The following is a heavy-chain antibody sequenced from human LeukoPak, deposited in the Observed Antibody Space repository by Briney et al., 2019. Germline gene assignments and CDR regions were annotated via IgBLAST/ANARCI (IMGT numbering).Heavy chain of an antibody. CDR2: ISSSSSTI. V-gene: IGHV3-48*02. CDR3: ARRITMVRGVIPYFDY. D-gene: IGHD3-10*01. Sequence: GGSLRLSCAASGYTFSSYSMNWVRQAPGKGLEWVSYISSSSSTIYYADSVKGRFTISRDNAKNSLYLQMHSLRDEDTAVYYCARRITMVRGVIPYFDYWGQGTLVTVSS. CDR1: GYTFSSYS. J-gene: IGHJ4*02.